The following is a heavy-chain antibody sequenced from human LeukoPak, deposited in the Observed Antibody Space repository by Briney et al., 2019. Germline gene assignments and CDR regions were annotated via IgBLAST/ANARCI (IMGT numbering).Heavy chain of an antibody. V-gene: IGHV3-23*01. CDR1: GFTFSSYA. CDR2: ISGSGGST. Sequence: PGGSLRLSCAASGFTFSSYAMSWVRQAPGKGLEWVSAISGSGGSTYYADSVKGRFTISRDNSKNTLYLQMNSLRAEDTAVYYCAKDRSWGGYEKTGDYIDYWGQGTLVTVSS. J-gene: IGHJ4*02. CDR3: AKDRSWGGYEKTGDYIDY. D-gene: IGHD5-12*01.